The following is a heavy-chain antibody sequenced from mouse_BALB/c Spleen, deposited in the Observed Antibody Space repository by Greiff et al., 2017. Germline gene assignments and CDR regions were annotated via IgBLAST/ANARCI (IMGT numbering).Heavy chain of an antibody. J-gene: IGHJ4*01. CDR3: ARRGGSRLYYYAMDY. Sequence: LVESGAELMKPGASVKISCKATGYTFSSYWIEWVKQRPGHGLEWIGEILPGSGSTNYNEKFKGKATFTADTSSNTAYMQLSSLTSEDSAVYYCARRGGSRLYYYAMDYWGQGTSVTVSS. D-gene: IGHD1-1*01. CDR1: GYTFSSYW. V-gene: IGHV1-9*01. CDR2: ILPGSGST.